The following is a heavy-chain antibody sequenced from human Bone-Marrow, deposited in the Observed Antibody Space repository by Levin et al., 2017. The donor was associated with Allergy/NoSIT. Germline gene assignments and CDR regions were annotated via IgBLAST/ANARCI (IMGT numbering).Heavy chain of an antibody. V-gene: IGHV3-53*01. CDR2: IYGGGAT. J-gene: IGHJ6*02. CDR1: GFPVSSNY. D-gene: IGHD6-19*01. CDR3: ARDSVTGTRYYDDGMDG. Sequence: LSLPCAASGFPVSSNYMSWVRQAPGKGLEWVSVIYGGGATYYADSVKGRFTISRDISKNTLYLQMNSLTAEDTAVYYCARDSVTGTRYYDDGMDGWGQGTTVTVSS.